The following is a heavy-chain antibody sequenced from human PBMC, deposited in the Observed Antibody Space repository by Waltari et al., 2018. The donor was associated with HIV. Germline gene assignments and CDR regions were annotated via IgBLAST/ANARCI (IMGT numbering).Heavy chain of an antibody. CDR3: ARGSVLVCLEY. D-gene: IGHD3-3*01. CDR2: GYSTGTT. V-gene: IGHV4-59*01. CDR1: GGSIGSFY. Sequence: QVHLEEMGPGLVKPSETLSLTCIVSGGSIGSFYWNWIRPTPGKGLQWIGYGYSTGTTKYSPSMQGRATMSVDTSKNQFSLHLTSVSDADTAVYFCARGSVLVCLEYWGQGVLVTVSS. J-gene: IGHJ4*02.